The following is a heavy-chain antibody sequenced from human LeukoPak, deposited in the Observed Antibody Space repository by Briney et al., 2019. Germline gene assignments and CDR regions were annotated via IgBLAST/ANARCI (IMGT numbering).Heavy chain of an antibody. Sequence: QPGGSLRLSCAASGFTFSSYGMHWVRQAPGKGLEWLAVIWYDGSKKYYADSVKGRFTISRDNSKNTLYLQMNSLRAEDTAVYYCAREFIGYCSSTSCFSFGYWGQGTLVTVSS. V-gene: IGHV3-33*01. CDR1: GFTFSSYG. CDR2: IWYDGSKK. CDR3: AREFIGYCSSTSCFSFGY. D-gene: IGHD2-2*01. J-gene: IGHJ4*02.